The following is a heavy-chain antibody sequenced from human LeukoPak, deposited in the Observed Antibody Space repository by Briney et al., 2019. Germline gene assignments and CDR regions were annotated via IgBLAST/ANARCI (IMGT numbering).Heavy chain of an antibody. CDR3: AREARWLQLPLI. D-gene: IGHD5-24*01. V-gene: IGHV4-39*07. CDR1: GGSISSSSYY. CDR2: IYYSGST. Sequence: SETLSLTCTVSGGSISSSSYYWGWIRQPPGKGLEWIGSIYYSGSTYYDPSLKSRVTISVDTSKNQFSLKLISVTAADTAVYYCAREARWLQLPLIWGQGTMVTVSS. J-gene: IGHJ3*02.